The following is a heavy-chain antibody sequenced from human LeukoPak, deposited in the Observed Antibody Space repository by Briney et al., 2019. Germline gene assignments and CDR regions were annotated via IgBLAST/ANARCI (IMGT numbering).Heavy chain of an antibody. CDR3: ARASWGYCSGGSCYPNWFDP. CDR1: GGSVSSGSYY. Sequence: SETLSLTCTVSGGSVSSGSYYWSWIRQPPGKGLEWIGYIYYSGSTNYNPSLKSRVIISVDTSKNQFSLKLSSVTAADTAVYYCARASWGYCSGGSCYPNWFDPWGQGTLVTVSS. V-gene: IGHV4-61*01. J-gene: IGHJ5*02. CDR2: IYYSGST. D-gene: IGHD2-15*01.